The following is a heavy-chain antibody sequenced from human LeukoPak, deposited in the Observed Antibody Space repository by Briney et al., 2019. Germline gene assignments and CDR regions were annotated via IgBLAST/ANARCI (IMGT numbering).Heavy chain of an antibody. D-gene: IGHD3-10*01. Sequence: ATVKISCKASGYTFTDYYMHWVQQAPGKGLEWMGRVDPEDGETIYAEKFQGRVTITAETSTDTAYMELSSLRSEDTAVYYCARDHPFFVGFGESSGDYWGQGTLVTVSS. CDR2: VDPEDGET. J-gene: IGHJ4*02. CDR1: GYTFTDYY. V-gene: IGHV1-69-2*01. CDR3: ARDHPFFVGFGESSGDY.